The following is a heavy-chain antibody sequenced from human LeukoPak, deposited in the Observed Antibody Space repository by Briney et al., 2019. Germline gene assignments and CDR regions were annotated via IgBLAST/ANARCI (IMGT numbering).Heavy chain of an antibody. V-gene: IGHV3-23*01. J-gene: IGHJ3*02. CDR1: GFTFSRYG. CDR3: AKLAVAGTGARAFDI. CDR2: ISGSGGTT. Sequence: GGTLRLSCAASGFTFSRYGMSWVRQAPGKGLEWVSAISGSGGTTYYADSVKGRFTISRDNSKNTLYLQMNSLRAEDTAVYYCAKLAVAGTGARAFDIWGQGTMVTVSS. D-gene: IGHD6-19*01.